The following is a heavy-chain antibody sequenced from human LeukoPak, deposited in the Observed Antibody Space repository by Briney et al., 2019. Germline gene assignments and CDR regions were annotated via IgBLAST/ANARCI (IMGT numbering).Heavy chain of an antibody. V-gene: IGHV3-23*01. D-gene: IGHD2-21*01. CDR3: ASFGISWRSSY. CDR2: ISANGGST. CDR1: GFTFSSYA. J-gene: IGHJ4*02. Sequence: GGSLRLSCGASGFTFSSYAMSWVRQAPGKGLEWVSAISANGGSTYYADSAKGRFTISRDNVNNMLYLHMNSLRAEDTAVYYCASFGISWRSSYWGQGTLVTVSS.